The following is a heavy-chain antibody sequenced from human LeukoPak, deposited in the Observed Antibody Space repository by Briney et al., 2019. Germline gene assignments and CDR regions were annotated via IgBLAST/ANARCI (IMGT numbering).Heavy chain of an antibody. D-gene: IGHD2-2*01. CDR2: INHSGST. Sequence: SETLSLTCAVYGGSFSGYYWSWIRQPPGKGLEWIGEINHSGSTNYNPSLKSRVTISVDTSKNQFSLKLSSVTAADTAVYYCARGRNVAVPAAMVAFDIWGQGTMVTVSS. CDR3: ARGRNVAVPAAMVAFDI. V-gene: IGHV4-34*01. CDR1: GGSFSGYY. J-gene: IGHJ3*02.